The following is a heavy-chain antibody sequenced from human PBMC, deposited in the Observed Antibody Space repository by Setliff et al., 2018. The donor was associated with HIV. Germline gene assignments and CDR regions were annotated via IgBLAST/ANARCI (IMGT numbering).Heavy chain of an antibody. CDR2: IYHDGNT. D-gene: IGHD3-10*01. V-gene: IGHV4-39*02. CDR3: ARRDLTSVPT. Sequence: SETLSLTCTASGGSYSSTFHYWVWIRQPPGKGLEWVGSIYHDGNTYYNPSLERRVTISADTSETHFSLRLTSATAADTGVYFCARRDLTSVPTWGRGTLVTVSS. CDR1: GGSYSSTFHY. J-gene: IGHJ5*02.